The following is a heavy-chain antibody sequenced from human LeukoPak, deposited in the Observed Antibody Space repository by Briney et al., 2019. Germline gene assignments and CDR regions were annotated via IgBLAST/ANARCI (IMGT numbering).Heavy chain of an antibody. Sequence: PGGSLRLSCAASGFTFSSYGMHWVRQAPGKGLEWVAFIRYDGSNKYYADSVKGRFTISRDNSKNTLYLQMNSLRAEDTAVYYCARVLSHRRGDRGGFDYWGQGTLVTVSS. D-gene: IGHD3-10*01. CDR3: ARVLSHRRGDRGGFDY. V-gene: IGHV3-30*02. J-gene: IGHJ4*02. CDR1: GFTFSSYG. CDR2: IRYDGSNK.